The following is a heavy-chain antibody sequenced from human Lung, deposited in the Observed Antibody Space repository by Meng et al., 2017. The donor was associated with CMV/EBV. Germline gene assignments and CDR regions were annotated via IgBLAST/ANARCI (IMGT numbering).Heavy chain of an antibody. CDR2: INPYSGAT. Sequence: ASVKVSCKSSGYSFTGYYLHWVRQAPGQGLEWMGWINPYSGATKYAEKFQGRVTMTSNTSISTAYMELNTLRSDDTAGYYCASSTSGVVIGILRRYNWFDPWGQGTLVTVSS. CDR1: GYSFTGYY. D-gene: IGHD2-21*01. V-gene: IGHV1-2*02. CDR3: ASSTSGVVIGILRRYNWFDP. J-gene: IGHJ5*02.